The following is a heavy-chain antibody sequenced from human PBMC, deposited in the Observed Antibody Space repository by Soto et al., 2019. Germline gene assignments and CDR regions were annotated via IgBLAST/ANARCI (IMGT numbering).Heavy chain of an antibody. Sequence: GGSLRLSCAAPGFTFSNYGMHWVRKAPGKGLEWVAVISYDGSDKYYADSVKGRFSISRDNSKNTLYLQMNSLRAEDTAVYYCAKVTGYCSSSSCRRDYYYYYGMDVWGQGTTVTVSS. J-gene: IGHJ6*02. CDR3: AKVTGYCSSSSCRRDYYYYYGMDV. D-gene: IGHD2-2*01. V-gene: IGHV3-30*18. CDR1: GFTFSNYG. CDR2: ISYDGSDK.